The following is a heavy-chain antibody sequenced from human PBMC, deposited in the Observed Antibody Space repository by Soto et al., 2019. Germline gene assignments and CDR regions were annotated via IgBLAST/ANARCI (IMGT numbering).Heavy chain of an antibody. V-gene: IGHV1-2*02. CDR3: ARGRDLMVYAIRVFGMDV. J-gene: IGHJ6*02. Sequence: ASVKVSCKASGYTFSDYYIHWVRQAPGQGLEWMGWINPNSGGTKYAPKFQGGVTMTRDTSISTAYMELSRLRSEDTAVYYCARGRDLMVYAIRVFGMDVWGQGTPVTV. D-gene: IGHD2-8*01. CDR1: GYTFSDYY. CDR2: INPNSGGT.